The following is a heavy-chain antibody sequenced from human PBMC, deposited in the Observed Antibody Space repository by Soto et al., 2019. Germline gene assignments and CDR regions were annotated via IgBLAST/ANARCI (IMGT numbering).Heavy chain of an antibody. V-gene: IGHV4-34*01. J-gene: IGHJ4*02. CDR3: ARGQEGVVATH. CDR1: GGSLSHYY. D-gene: IGHD5-12*01. CDR2: IKGDRST. Sequence: QVQLQQWGAGLLKPSETLSLNCAVNGGSLSHYYWSWIRQPPGKGLEWIGEIKGDRSTNYSPSLKSRATISSDTSNNQFSLRLYAVTAADTGVYYDARGQEGVVATHWDQGTLVTVSS.